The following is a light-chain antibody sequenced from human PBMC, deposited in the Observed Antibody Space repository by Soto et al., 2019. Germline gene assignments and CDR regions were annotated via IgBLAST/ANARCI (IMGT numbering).Light chain of an antibody. CDR3: HQYNHWLTWT. CDR2: SAS. Sequence: DIVLTQSPGTLSLSPGERATLSCRASQSVSNIYIAWYQQRPGQAPRLLIYSASTRATGIPARFSGSGSGTEFTLTISSLQSEDFAVYYCHQYNHWLTWTFGQGTKVDIK. J-gene: IGKJ1*01. CDR1: QSVSNI. V-gene: IGKV3-15*01.